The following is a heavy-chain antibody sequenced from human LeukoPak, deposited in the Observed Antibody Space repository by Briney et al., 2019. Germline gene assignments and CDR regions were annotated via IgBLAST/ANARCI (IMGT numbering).Heavy chain of an antibody. J-gene: IGHJ4*02. CDR1: GGTFSSYA. Sequence: ASVTVSCKASGGTFSSYAISWVRQAPGQGVEGMGRIIPILGIANYAQKFQGRVTITADKSTSTAYMELSSLRSEDTAVYYCARDGYGYNYHFLDYWGQGTLVTVSS. CDR3: ARDGYGYNYHFLDY. V-gene: IGHV1-69*10. D-gene: IGHD5-24*01. CDR2: IIPILGIA.